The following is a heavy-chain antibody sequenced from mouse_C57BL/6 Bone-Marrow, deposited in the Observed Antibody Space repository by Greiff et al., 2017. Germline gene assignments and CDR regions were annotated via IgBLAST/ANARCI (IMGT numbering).Heavy chain of an antibody. J-gene: IGHJ1*03. Sequence: EVQLVESGPGLVKPSQSLSLTCSVTGYSITSGYYWNWIRQFPGNKLEWMGYISYDGSNNYNPSLKNRISITRDTSKNQFVLKLNSVTTEDTATYYCARRISNYWYFDVWGTGTTVTVSS. CDR1: GYSITSGYY. CDR3: ARRISNYWYFDV. CDR2: ISYDGSN. D-gene: IGHD2-5*01. V-gene: IGHV3-6*01.